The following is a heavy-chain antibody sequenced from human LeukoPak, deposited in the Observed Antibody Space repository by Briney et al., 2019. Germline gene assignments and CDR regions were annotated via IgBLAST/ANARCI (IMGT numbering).Heavy chain of an antibody. J-gene: IGHJ4*02. D-gene: IGHD5-18*01. Sequence: SETLSLTCTVSGGSISSYYWSWIRQPLGKGLEWIGNIFYSGRTNYNPSLKSRVTISVDTSKNQFSLKLSSVTAADTAVYYCARSYSYGNGVVDYWGQGTRVTVSS. CDR2: IFYSGRT. CDR3: ARSYSYGNGVVDY. CDR1: GGSISSYY. V-gene: IGHV4-59*01.